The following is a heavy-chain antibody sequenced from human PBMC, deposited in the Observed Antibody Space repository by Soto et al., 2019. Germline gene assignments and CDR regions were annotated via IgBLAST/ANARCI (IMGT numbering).Heavy chain of an antibody. CDR1: GGCIRNYY. CDR2: IYDSGST. CDR3: AGRVNGDVRFDL. J-gene: IGHJ2*01. Sequence: SETLSLTCTVSGGCIRNYYWSWVRQPPGKGLEWIGYIYDSGSTNYNPSLKSRVTISVDTSKNQLSLRLTSVTAADTAVYYCAGRVNGDVRFDLWGRGTLVTVSS. D-gene: IGHD7-27*01. V-gene: IGHV4-59*01.